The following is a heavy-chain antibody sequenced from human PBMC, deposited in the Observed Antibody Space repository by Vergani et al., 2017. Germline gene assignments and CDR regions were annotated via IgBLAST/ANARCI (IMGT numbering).Heavy chain of an antibody. D-gene: IGHD2-15*01. CDR3: ARVGYCSGGSCHEIDY. CDR2: IYYSGST. V-gene: IGHV4-59*01. Sequence: QVQLQESGPGLVKPSETLSLTCTVSGGSISSYYWSWIRQPPGKGLEWIGYIYYSGSTNYNPSLKSRVTISVDTSKNQFSLKLSSVTAADTAVYYCARVGYCSGGSCHEIDYWGQGTLVTVPS. CDR1: GGSISSYY. J-gene: IGHJ4*02.